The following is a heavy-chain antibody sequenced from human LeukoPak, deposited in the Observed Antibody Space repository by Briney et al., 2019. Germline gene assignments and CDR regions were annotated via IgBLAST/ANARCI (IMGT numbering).Heavy chain of an antibody. Sequence: SETLSLTCTVYGGSISGSSYYWGWIRQPPGKGLEWIGSIYYSGSTYYNPSLKSRVTISVDTSKNQFSLKLSSVTAADTAVYYCARGRGYSNYRYWGQGTLVTVSS. CDR1: GGSISGSSYY. J-gene: IGHJ4*02. CDR3: ARGRGYSNYRY. V-gene: IGHV4-39*02. CDR2: IYYSGST. D-gene: IGHD4-11*01.